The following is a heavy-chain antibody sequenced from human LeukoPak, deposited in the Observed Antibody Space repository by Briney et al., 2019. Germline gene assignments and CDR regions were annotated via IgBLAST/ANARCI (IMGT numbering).Heavy chain of an antibody. Sequence: PSETLSLTCTVSGGSISSYYWSWIRQPPGKGLEWIGYIYYSGSTNYNPSLKSRVTISVDTSKNQFSLKLSSVTAADTAVYYCARHALRDSSGWDNWFDPWGQGTLVTVSS. CDR3: ARHALRDSSGWDNWFDP. D-gene: IGHD6-19*01. CDR2: IYYSGST. CDR1: GGSISSYY. J-gene: IGHJ5*02. V-gene: IGHV4-59*08.